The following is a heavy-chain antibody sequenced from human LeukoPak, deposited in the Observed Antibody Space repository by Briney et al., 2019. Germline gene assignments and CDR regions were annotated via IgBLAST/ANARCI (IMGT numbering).Heavy chain of an antibody. CDR1: GYTFTGYY. J-gene: IGHJ5*02. D-gene: IGHD4/OR15-4a*01. CDR3: ARSAPGRGWFDP. Sequence: ASVKVSCKASGYTFTGYYMHWVRQAPGQGLEWMGWINPNSGGTNYAQKFQGRVTMTRDTSISTAYMELSRLRSDDTAVYYCARSAPGRGWFDPWGQGTLVTVSS. V-gene: IGHV1-2*02. CDR2: INPNSGGT.